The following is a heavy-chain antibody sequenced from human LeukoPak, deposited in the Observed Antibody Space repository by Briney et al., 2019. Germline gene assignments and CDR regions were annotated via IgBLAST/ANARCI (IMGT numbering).Heavy chain of an antibody. V-gene: IGHV4-34*01. D-gene: IGHD4-17*01. J-gene: IGHJ6*02. CDR2: INHSGST. CDR1: GGSFSGYY. CDR3: ARGPTTTSALYYYYYGMDV. Sequence: SETLSLTCAVYGGSFSGYYWSWIRQPPGKGLEWIGEINHSGSTNYNPSLKSRVTISVDTSKNQFSLKLSFVTAADTAVYYCARGPTTTSALYYYYYGMDVWGQGTTVTVSS.